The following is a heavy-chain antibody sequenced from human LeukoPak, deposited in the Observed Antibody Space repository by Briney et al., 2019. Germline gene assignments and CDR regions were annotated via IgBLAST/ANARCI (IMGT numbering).Heavy chain of an antibody. D-gene: IGHD3-10*01. V-gene: IGHV3-7*03. CDR3: AKDASGSFDY. Sequence: PGGSLRLSCAASGFTFSNYWMSWVRQAPGKGLEWVANIRQDGSEKYYVDSMRGRFTISRDNAKNSLYLQMNSLRAEDTAVYYCAKDASGSFDYWGQGTLVTVSS. CDR2: IRQDGSEK. J-gene: IGHJ4*02. CDR1: GFTFSNYW.